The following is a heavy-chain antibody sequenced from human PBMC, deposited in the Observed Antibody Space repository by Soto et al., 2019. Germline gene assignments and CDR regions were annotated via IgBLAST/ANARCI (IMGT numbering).Heavy chain of an antibody. J-gene: IGHJ3*02. CDR3: VRGYHSFDM. CDR2: SRNKANRHTT. D-gene: IGHD2-15*01. Sequence: EVQLVESGGGLVQPGGSLRLSCAPSGFTFSDYYMDWVRQAPGKGLEWVGRSRNKANRHTTEYAASVKGRFTISRDESGISLYLQMSSLKAEDTALYYCVRGYHSFDMWGQGTVVAVSS. CDR1: GFTFSDYY. V-gene: IGHV3-72*01.